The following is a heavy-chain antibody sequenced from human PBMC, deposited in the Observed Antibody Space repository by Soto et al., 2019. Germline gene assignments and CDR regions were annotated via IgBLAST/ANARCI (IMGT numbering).Heavy chain of an antibody. J-gene: IGHJ6*02. D-gene: IGHD3-10*01. CDR1: GFDFSTYA. Sequence: EVRLLESGGGLVQPGGSLRLSCVASGFDFSTYAMSWVRQAPGKGLEWVSVIGEGGVSRVYADAVKGRFTISRDNSKNTLYLQMTSLRVDVTAMYYCARDSVTRVSSDIPGMDVWGQGTTVSVSS. CDR2: IGEGGVSR. CDR3: ARDSVTRVSSDIPGMDV. V-gene: IGHV3-23*01.